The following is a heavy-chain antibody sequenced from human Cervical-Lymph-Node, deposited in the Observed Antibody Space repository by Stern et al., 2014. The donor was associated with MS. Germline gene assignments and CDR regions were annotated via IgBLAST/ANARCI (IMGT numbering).Heavy chain of an antibody. D-gene: IGHD3-9*01. CDR1: GGSFSGYY. CDR3: ARGAIHYDILTGYRNNWFDP. V-gene: IGHV4-34*01. J-gene: IGHJ5*02. Sequence: QVQLQQWGAGLLKPSETLSLTCAVYGGSFSGYYWSWIRQPPGKGLEWIGEINHSGSTNYNPSLKSRVTISVDTSKNQFSLKLSSVTAADTAVYYCARGAIHYDILTGYRNNWFDPWGQGTLVTVSS. CDR2: INHSGST.